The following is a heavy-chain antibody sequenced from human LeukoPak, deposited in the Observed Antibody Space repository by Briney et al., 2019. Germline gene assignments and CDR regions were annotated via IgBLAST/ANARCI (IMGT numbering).Heavy chain of an antibody. CDR2: FDPEDGET. Sequence: GASVKVSCKVSGYTLTELSMHWVRQAPGKGLEWMGGFDPEDGETIYAQKFQGRVTMTEDISTDTAYVELSSLRSEDTAVYYCATDPVAGYYYYGMDVWGQGTTVTVSS. CDR3: ATDPVAGYYYYGMDV. V-gene: IGHV1-24*01. D-gene: IGHD6-19*01. CDR1: GYTLTELS. J-gene: IGHJ6*02.